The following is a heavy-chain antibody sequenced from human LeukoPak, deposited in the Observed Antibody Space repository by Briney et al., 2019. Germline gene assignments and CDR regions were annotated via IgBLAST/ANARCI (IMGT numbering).Heavy chain of an antibody. CDR3: AKDPYGGSYYYYGMDV. D-gene: IGHD4-23*01. Sequence: GGSLRLSCAASGFTFSSYGMHWVRQAPGKGLEWVAVISYDGTNKYYADSVKGRFTISRDNSKNTLFLQMNSLRAEDTAVYYCAKDPYGGSYYYYGMDVWGQGTTATVSS. V-gene: IGHV3-30*18. CDR2: ISYDGTNK. CDR1: GFTFSSYG. J-gene: IGHJ6*02.